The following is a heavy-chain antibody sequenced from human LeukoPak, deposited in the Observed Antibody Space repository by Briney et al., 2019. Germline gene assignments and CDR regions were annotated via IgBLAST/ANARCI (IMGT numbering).Heavy chain of an antibody. CDR2: IFYSGST. CDR3: AGYGSGSYYVNWFDP. Sequence: PSQTLSLTCTVSGGSISSGDYYWRWIRQPPGKGLEWIGYIFYSGSTYNNPSLKSRVNIPIDTSKNQFSLNLSSVTVADTAVYYCAGYGSGSYYVNWFDPWGQGTLVIVSS. CDR1: GGSISSGDYY. V-gene: IGHV4-30-4*01. J-gene: IGHJ5*02. D-gene: IGHD3-10*01.